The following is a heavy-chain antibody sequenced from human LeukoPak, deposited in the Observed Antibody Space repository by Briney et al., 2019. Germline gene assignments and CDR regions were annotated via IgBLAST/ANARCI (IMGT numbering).Heavy chain of an antibody. CDR1: GYTFSSYW. CDR3: ARLAYCSNDVCYSNYYYSMDV. J-gene: IGHJ6*03. Sequence: GESLKISCKGSGYTFSSYWISWVRQMPGKGLEWMGIIYPDDSDTRYSPSFQGQVTISADKSISTAYLQWSSLKASDTAMYYCARLAYCSNDVCYSNYYYSMDVWGKGTTVTVSS. V-gene: IGHV5-51*01. CDR2: IYPDDSDT. D-gene: IGHD2-8*01.